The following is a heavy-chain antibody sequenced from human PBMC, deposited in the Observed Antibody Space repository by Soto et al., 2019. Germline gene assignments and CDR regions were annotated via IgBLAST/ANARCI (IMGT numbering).Heavy chain of an antibody. D-gene: IGHD3-22*01. V-gene: IGHV1-18*01. J-gene: IGHJ3*01. Sequence: GASVKVSCKASGYTFTSYGISWVRQAPGQGLEWMGWISAYNGNTNYAQKLQGRVTMTTDTSTSTAYMELRSLRSDDTAVYYCAAAAQYHFDKSGLPTGPHFAFDVWGQGTMVTVSS. CDR1: GYTFTSYG. CDR2: ISAYNGNT. CDR3: AAAAQYHFDKSGLPTGPHFAFDV.